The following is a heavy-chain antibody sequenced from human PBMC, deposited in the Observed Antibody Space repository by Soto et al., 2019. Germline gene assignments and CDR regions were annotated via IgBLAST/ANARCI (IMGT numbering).Heavy chain of an antibody. CDR3: ARDYPDGYYYGSGSHDYYYYYYMDV. CDR1: GFTFSSYS. J-gene: IGHJ6*03. Sequence: EVQLVESGGGLVKPGGSLRLSCAASGFTFSSYSMNWVRQAPGKGLEWVSSISSSSSYIYYADSVKGRFSISRDNAKNSLYLQMNSLRAEDTAVYYCARDYPDGYYYGSGSHDYYYYYYMDVWGKGTTVTVSS. CDR2: ISSSSSYI. V-gene: IGHV3-21*01. D-gene: IGHD3-10*01.